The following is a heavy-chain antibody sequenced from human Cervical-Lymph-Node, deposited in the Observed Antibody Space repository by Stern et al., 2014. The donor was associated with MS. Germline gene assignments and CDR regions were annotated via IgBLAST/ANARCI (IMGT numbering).Heavy chain of an antibody. Sequence: QLVESGAEVKNPGASVKVSCKASGYTFTDYYMQWMRQAPGQGLEWMGWINPNNGGTKSAQKFQGWVTMTRDTSTSTAYMELSRLRSDDTAIYYCARASTTANNYYDGVDVWGQGTTVTVTS. D-gene: IGHD1-1*01. CDR2: INPNNGGT. V-gene: IGHV1-2*04. CDR1: GYTFTDYY. CDR3: ARASTTANNYYDGVDV. J-gene: IGHJ6*02.